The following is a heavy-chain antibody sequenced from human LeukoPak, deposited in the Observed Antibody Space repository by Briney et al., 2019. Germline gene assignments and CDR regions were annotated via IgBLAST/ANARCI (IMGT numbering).Heavy chain of an antibody. CDR1: GFTFSSYS. D-gene: IGHD5-24*01. CDR3: AKWLRVATTYFDY. J-gene: IGHJ4*02. V-gene: IGHV3-48*01. Sequence: GGSLRLSCAASGFTFSSYSMNWVRQAPGKGLEWVSYITGHSSTIYYADSVKGRFTISRDNAKNSLYLQRNSLRAEDTAVYYCAKWLRVATTYFDYWGQGTLVTVSS. CDR2: ITGHSSTI.